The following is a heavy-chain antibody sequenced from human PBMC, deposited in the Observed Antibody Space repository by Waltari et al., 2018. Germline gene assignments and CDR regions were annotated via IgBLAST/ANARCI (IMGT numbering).Heavy chain of an antibody. Sequence: LWGAGLLKPSETLSLTCAVYGGSFSGYYWSWIRQPPGKGLEWIGRVYTSGSTNYNPSLKSRVTMSVDTSKNQFSLKLSSVTAADTAVYFCAREIDRGPGRWFDPWGQGTLVTVSS. CDR3: AREIDRGPGRWFDP. CDR2: VYTSGST. V-gene: IGHV4-59*10. D-gene: IGHD1-26*01. J-gene: IGHJ5*02. CDR1: GGSFSGYY.